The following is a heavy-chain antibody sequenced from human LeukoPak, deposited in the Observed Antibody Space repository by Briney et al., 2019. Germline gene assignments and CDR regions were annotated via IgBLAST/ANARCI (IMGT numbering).Heavy chain of an antibody. D-gene: IGHD3-22*01. CDR2: IYYSGST. Sequence: PSETLSLTCTGSGGSISSYYWSWIRQPPGKGLEWIGYIYYSGSTNYNPSLKSRVTISVDTSKNQFSLKLSSVTAADTAVYYCARNYDSSGYYIVDWYFDLWGRGTLVTVSS. CDR1: GGSISSYY. V-gene: IGHV4-59*01. CDR3: ARNYDSSGYYIVDWYFDL. J-gene: IGHJ2*01.